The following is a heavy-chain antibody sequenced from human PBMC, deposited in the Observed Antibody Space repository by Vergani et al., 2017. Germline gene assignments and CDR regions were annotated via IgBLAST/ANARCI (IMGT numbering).Heavy chain of an antibody. CDR2: ISAYNGNT. Sequence: QVQLVQSGAEVKKPGASVKVSCKASGYTFTSYGISWVRQAPGQGLEWMGWISAYNGNTNYAQKLQGRVTMTTDTSTSTAYMELRSLRADDTAVYYCASRAADYYDTPYYFDYWGQGTLVTVSS. CDR3: ASRAADYYDTPYYFDY. CDR1: GYTFTSYG. V-gene: IGHV1-18*01. J-gene: IGHJ4*02. D-gene: IGHD3-22*01.